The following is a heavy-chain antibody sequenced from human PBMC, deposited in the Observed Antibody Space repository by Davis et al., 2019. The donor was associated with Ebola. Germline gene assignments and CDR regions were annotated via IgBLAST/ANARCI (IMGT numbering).Heavy chain of an antibody. D-gene: IGHD2-2*02. Sequence: VKVSCKASGYTFPKNGISWVRQAPGQGLEWMGWISTYNGNTKYAQKLQGRVTMTTDTSTSTAYMELRSLTSDDTAMYYCARDIGVVPTVINSYIYYYMDVWGKGTTVTVSS. V-gene: IGHV1-18*04. J-gene: IGHJ6*03. CDR3: ARDIGVVPTVINSYIYYYMDV. CDR1: GYTFPKNG. CDR2: ISTYNGNT.